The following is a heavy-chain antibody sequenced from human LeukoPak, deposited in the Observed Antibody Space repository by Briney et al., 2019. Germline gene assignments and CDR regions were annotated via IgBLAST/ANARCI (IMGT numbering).Heavy chain of an antibody. V-gene: IGHV1-69*13. CDR2: IIPIFGTA. J-gene: IGHJ4*02. CDR1: GGTFSSYA. D-gene: IGHD6-19*01. Sequence: GASVKVSCKASGGTFSSYAISWVRQAPGQGLEWMGGIIPIFGTANYAQKFQGRVTITADESTSTAYMELRSLRSDDTAVYYCARRDHPEYGSGWYGFDYWGQGTLVTVSS. CDR3: ARRDHPEYGSGWYGFDY.